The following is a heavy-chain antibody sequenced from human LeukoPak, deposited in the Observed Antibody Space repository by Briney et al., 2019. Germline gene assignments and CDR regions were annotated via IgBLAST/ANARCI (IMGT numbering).Heavy chain of an antibody. D-gene: IGHD2-15*01. V-gene: IGHV3-21*01. CDR3: ASGCSGGSCPDGAFDI. CDR1: GFTFSSYS. Sequence: PGGSLRLSCAASGFTFSSYSMNWVRQAPGKGLEWVSSISSSSSYIYYADSVKVRFTISRYNAKNSLYLQMNSLRAEDTAVYYCASGCSGGSCPDGAFDIWGQGTMVTVSS. CDR2: ISSSSSYI. J-gene: IGHJ3*02.